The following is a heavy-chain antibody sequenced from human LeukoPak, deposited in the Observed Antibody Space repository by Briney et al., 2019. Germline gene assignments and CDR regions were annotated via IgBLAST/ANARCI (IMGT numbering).Heavy chain of an antibody. CDR1: GGSISSSSYY. Sequence: PSETLSLTCTVSGGSISSSSYYWGWIRQPPGKGLEWIGSIYYSGSTYYNPSLKSRVTMSVDTSKNQFSPKLSSVTAADTAVYYCAGTRVTTAAYDYWGQGTLVTVSS. V-gene: IGHV4-39*07. CDR3: AGTRVTTAAYDY. CDR2: IYYSGST. J-gene: IGHJ4*02. D-gene: IGHD4-17*01.